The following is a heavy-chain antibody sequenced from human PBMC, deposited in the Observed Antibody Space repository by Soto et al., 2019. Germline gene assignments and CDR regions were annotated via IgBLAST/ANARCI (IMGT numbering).Heavy chain of an antibody. CDR1: GFTFSSYG. Sequence: GGSLRLSCAASGFTFSSYGMHWVRQAPGKGLEWVAVISYDGSNKYYADSVKGRFTISRDNSKNTLYLQMNSLRAEDTAVYYCAKDQRIRHYFDYWRQATLVTSPQ. CDR3: AKDQRIRHYFDY. CDR2: ISYDGSNK. J-gene: IGHJ4*02. V-gene: IGHV3-30*18. D-gene: IGHD6-25*01.